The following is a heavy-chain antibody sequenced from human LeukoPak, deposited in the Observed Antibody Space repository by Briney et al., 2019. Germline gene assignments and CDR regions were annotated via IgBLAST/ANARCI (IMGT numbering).Heavy chain of an antibody. CDR1: GYTFTDYY. CDR3: AREWELRRSRNFDY. Sequence: ASVKVSCKASGYTFTDYYMHWVRQAPGQGLEWMGWINPSSGGTNFAQKFQGRVTMTRDTSISTAYMELSGLRSDDTAAYYCAREWELRRSRNFDYWGQGTLVTVSS. J-gene: IGHJ4*02. V-gene: IGHV1-2*02. CDR2: INPSSGGT. D-gene: IGHD1-26*01.